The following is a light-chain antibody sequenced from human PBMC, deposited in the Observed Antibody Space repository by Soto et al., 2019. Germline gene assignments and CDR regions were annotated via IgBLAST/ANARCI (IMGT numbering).Light chain of an antibody. V-gene: IGKV3-20*01. CDR3: QPFGTAPPWA. Sequence: ESVLTQSPGTLSLSPGERANLSCTASQSLDSRFLAWYQQKPGQAPRLLISGASSRAAGIPDRFSGSGSGTAFTLTISRLEPEDFAVYYCQPFGTAPPWAFGQGTKVELK. CDR1: QSLDSRF. J-gene: IGKJ1*01. CDR2: GAS.